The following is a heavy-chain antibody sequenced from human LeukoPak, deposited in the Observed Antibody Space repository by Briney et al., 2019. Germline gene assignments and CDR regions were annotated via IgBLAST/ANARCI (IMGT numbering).Heavy chain of an antibody. CDR3: ARHEDPWGYFDY. CDR2: IYHSGST. CDR1: GYSISSGYY. J-gene: IGHJ4*02. Sequence: PSETLSLTCAVSGYSISSGYYWGWIGQPPGKGLEWIGSIYHSGSTYYNPSLKSRVTISVDTSKNQFSLKLSSVTAADTAVYYCARHEDPWGYFDYWGQGTLVTVSS. D-gene: IGHD3-16*01. V-gene: IGHV4-38-2*01.